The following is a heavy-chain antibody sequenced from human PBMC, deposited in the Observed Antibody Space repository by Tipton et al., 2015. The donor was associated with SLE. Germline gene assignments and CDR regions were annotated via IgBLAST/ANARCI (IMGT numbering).Heavy chain of an antibody. D-gene: IGHD1-14*01. CDR1: GGSISSYY. CDR2: INHSGST. V-gene: IGHV4-34*01. CDR3: ARGPSITYFDY. J-gene: IGHJ4*02. Sequence: TLSLTCTVSGGSISSYYWSWIRQPTGKGLEWIGEINHSGSTNYNPSLKSRVTISVDTSKNQFSLKLSSVTAADTAVYYCARGPSITYFDYWGQGTLVTVSS.